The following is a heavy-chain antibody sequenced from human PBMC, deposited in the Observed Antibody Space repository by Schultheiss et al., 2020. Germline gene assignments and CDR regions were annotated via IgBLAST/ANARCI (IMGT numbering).Heavy chain of an antibody. Sequence: SETLSLTCTVSGGSISSYYWSWIRQPAGKGLEWIGYIYYSGSTNYNPSLKSRVTISVDTSKNQFSLKLSSVTAADTAVYYCARVKILGAYGMDVWGQGTTVTVSS. J-gene: IGHJ6*02. CDR3: ARVKILGAYGMDV. CDR2: IYYSGST. V-gene: IGHV4-59*01. D-gene: IGHD4/OR15-4a*01. CDR1: GGSISSYY.